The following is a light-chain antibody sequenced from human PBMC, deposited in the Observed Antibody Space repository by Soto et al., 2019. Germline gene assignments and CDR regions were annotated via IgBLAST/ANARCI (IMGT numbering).Light chain of an antibody. CDR3: GSYTGSIYV. Sequence: QSALTQPASVSGSPGQSITISCTGTSSDVGGYKFVSWYQQHPGKAPKLMIYEVSNWPSGVSSRFSGSKSGNTASLTISGLQAEDEADYYCGSYTGSIYVFGPGTKLTV. CDR2: EVS. J-gene: IGLJ1*01. CDR1: SSDVGGYKF. V-gene: IGLV2-14*01.